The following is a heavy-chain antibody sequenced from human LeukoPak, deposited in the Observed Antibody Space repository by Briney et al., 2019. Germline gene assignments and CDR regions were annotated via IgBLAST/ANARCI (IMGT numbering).Heavy chain of an antibody. CDR1: GFTVSSNY. CDR2: IYSGGST. CDR3: ARGDYYDSSGYYFLDY. Sequence: PGGSLRLSCAASGFTVSSNYMSWVRQAPGKGLEWVSVIYSGGSTYYADSVKGRFTISSDNSKNTLYLQMNSLRAEDTAVYYCARGDYYDSSGYYFLDYWGQGTLVTVSS. D-gene: IGHD3-22*01. J-gene: IGHJ4*02. V-gene: IGHV3-66*01.